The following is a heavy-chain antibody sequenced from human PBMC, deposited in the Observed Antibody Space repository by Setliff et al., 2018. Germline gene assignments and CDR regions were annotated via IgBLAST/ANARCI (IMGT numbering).Heavy chain of an antibody. V-gene: IGHV1-69*05. CDR1: GGTLRSYG. CDR2: TIPSFGST. J-gene: IGHJ6*03. CDR3: AREGVDTRSSTDYRYYMDL. Sequence: ASVKVSCKASGGTLRSYGISWVRQAPGQGLEWMGGTIPSFGSTNYAQEFQGRVTIITDESTSTAYMELSSLRFEDTAVYYCAREGVDTRSSTDYRYYMDLWGKGTTVTVSS. D-gene: IGHD5-18*01.